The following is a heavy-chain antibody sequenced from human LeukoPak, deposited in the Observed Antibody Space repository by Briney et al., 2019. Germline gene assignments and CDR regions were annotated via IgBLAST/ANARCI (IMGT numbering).Heavy chain of an antibody. Sequence: SETLSLTCTVSGYSISSGYYWGWIRQPPGKGLEWIGSIYHSGSTYYNPSLKSRVTISVDTSKNQFSLKLSSVTAADTAVYYCATTVVVAASWFDPWGQGTLVTVSS. J-gene: IGHJ5*02. D-gene: IGHD2-15*01. CDR1: GYSISSGYY. V-gene: IGHV4-38-2*02. CDR3: ATTVVVAASWFDP. CDR2: IYHSGST.